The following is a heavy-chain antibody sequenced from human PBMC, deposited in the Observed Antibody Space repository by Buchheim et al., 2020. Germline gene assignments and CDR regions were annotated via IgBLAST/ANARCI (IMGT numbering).Heavy chain of an antibody. D-gene: IGHD1-1*01. CDR1: GFTFDDYG. J-gene: IGHJ5*02. CDR2: INWNGGYT. CDR3: ARDVDEEDTTYSWFDP. V-gene: IGHV3-20*04. Sequence: EVQLVESGGGVVRPGGSLRLSCAVFGFTFDDYGMNWVRQVPGKGLEWVSGINWNGGYTAYADSVKGRFTISRDNAKNDLYLQMNSLRDEDTAFYYCARDVDEEDTTYSWFDPWGQGT.